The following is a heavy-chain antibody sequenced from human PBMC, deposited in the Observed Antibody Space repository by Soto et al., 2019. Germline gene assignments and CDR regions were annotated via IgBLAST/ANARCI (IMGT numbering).Heavy chain of an antibody. CDR3: AKDPRRSD. Sequence: EVQLLDSGGALVQPGGSLRLSCAASGFTFNNYAMSWVRQAPGKGLEWVSGISASGGSTYYADSVKGRFTISRDNSKNTLYLQMSSLRVEDTAVYYCAKDPRRSDWGQGTLVTVSS. CDR2: ISASGGST. CDR1: GFTFNNYA. J-gene: IGHJ4*02. V-gene: IGHV3-23*01.